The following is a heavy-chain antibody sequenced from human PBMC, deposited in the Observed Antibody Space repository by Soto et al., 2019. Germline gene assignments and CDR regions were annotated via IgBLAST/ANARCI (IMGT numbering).Heavy chain of an antibody. D-gene: IGHD1-7*01. Sequence: SETLSLTCAVSGGSISSSNWWSWVRQPPGKGLEWSGEIYNSGSTNYNPSPKGIVTISVHKSKNQFSLKLSSVTAADTAVYYCARTGTTGYYYGMDVWGQGTTVTVSS. CDR1: GGSISSSNW. CDR3: ARTGTTGYYYGMDV. J-gene: IGHJ6*02. CDR2: IYNSGST. V-gene: IGHV4-4*02.